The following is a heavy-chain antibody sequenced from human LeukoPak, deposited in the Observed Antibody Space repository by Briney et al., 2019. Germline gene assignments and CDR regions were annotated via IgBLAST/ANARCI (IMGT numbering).Heavy chain of an antibody. CDR3: ARDSVLGYSSGWYRLEHFDY. CDR2: IGTAGDT. V-gene: IGHV3-13*01. D-gene: IGHD6-19*01. J-gene: IGHJ4*02. Sequence: GGSLRLSCAASGFTFSSYDMHWVRQATGKGLEWVSAIGTAGDTYYPGSVKGPFTISRENAKNSLYLQMNSLRAGDTAVYYCARDSVLGYSSGWYRLEHFDYWGQGTLVTVSS. CDR1: GFTFSSYD.